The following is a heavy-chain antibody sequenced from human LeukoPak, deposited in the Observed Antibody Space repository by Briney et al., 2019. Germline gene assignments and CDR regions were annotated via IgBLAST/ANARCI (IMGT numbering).Heavy chain of an antibody. CDR2: IDPSDLYT. D-gene: IGHD6-13*01. V-gene: IGHV5-10-1*01. J-gene: IGHJ3*02. CDR3: ASSIAAAGIGQNTFDI. Sequence: GESLKISCKGSGYSFSTYRISWVRQMPGKGLEWMGKIDPSDLYTDYSPSFQGHVTISADTSINTAFLGWSSLRTSDTAIYYCASSIAAAGIGQNTFDIWGQGTVVAVSS. CDR1: GYSFSTYR.